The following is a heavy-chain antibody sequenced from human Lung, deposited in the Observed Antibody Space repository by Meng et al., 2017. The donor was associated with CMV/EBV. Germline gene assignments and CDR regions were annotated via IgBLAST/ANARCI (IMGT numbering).Heavy chain of an antibody. CDR3: ARDGAGSIEY. J-gene: IGHJ4*02. CDR1: GFTFSYYY. CDR2: ISSSSTTL. D-gene: IGHD6-19*01. Sequence: GGSLRLSCAASGFTFSYYYMTWVRQAPGKGLEWVSYISSSSTTLNYADSVKGRFTISRDNAKDSLYLQMDSLRVEDTAVYYCARDGAGSIEYWGQGTLVTVSS. V-gene: IGHV3-11*04.